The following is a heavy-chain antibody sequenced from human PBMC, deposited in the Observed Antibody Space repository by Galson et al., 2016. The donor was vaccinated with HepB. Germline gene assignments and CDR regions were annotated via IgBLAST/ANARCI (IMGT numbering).Heavy chain of an antibody. CDR2: IYPDDSDT. CDR3: ARWDYGAAGFDY. J-gene: IGHJ4*02. Sequence: QSGAEVKKPGESLRISCKGSEYSFTGYWIGWVRQMPGKGLEWMGIIYPDDSDTRYSPSFQGQVTISVDKSISTAYMQWSSLKASDTAMYYCARWDYGAAGFDYWGQGTLVTVSS. D-gene: IGHD4-17*01. V-gene: IGHV5-51*01. CDR1: EYSFTGYW.